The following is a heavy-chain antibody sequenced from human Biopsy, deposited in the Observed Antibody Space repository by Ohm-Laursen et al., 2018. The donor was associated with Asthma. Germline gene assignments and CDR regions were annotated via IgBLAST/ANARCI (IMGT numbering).Heavy chain of an antibody. CDR2: IYYTGSD. Sequence: TLSLTCTVSGGSVSTGSYYWSWIRQPPGKGLEWLGYIYYTGSDNYNPSLKSRVTISVDTSKNQFSLKLSSVTAADTAVYYCARVTRITIFGVGGIQDYWGQGTLVTVSS. D-gene: IGHD3-3*01. CDR3: ARVTRITIFGVGGIQDY. J-gene: IGHJ4*02. CDR1: GGSVSTGSYY. V-gene: IGHV4-61*01.